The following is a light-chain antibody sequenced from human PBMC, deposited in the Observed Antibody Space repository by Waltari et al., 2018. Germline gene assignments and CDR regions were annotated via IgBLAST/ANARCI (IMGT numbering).Light chain of an antibody. CDR2: KAS. Sequence: DIQMTQSPSTLSAPVGDRVTITCRASQNVSPWLAWYQHKPGKAPKLLIYKASSLESGVPSRFSGSGSGTEFTLTISCLQPDDFATYYCQHYKTSSRTFGQGTKVEFK. J-gene: IGKJ1*01. CDR1: QNVSPW. V-gene: IGKV1-5*03. CDR3: QHYKTSSRT.